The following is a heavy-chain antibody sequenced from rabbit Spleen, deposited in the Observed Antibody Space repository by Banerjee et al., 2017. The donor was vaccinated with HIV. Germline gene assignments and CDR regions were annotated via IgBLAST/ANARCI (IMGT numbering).Heavy chain of an antibody. CDR3: ARDLVGVIGWNFYL. V-gene: IGHV1S45*01. D-gene: IGHD2-1*01. CDR1: GFSFSSGYY. Sequence: QEQLVESGGGLVQPGGSLTLTCKASGFSFSSGYYMSWVRQAPGKGLEWIACINAATGKPVYATWASGRFTISRTSSTTVTLRMASLTAADRATYFCARDLVGVIGWNFYLWGQGTLVTVS. CDR2: INAATGKP. J-gene: IGHJ4*01.